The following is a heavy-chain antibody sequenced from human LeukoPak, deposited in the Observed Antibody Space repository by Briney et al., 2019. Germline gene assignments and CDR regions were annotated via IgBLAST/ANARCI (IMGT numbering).Heavy chain of an antibody. CDR1: GFTFSSYV. CDR2: IRQNGGEE. Sequence: GGSLRLSCAASGFTFSSYVMSWVRQAPGKGLEWVANIRQNGGEECSVDSVKGRFTISRDNAKNSLYLQMTSLRAEDTAIYYCARWNEAFDIWGQGTMVTVSS. J-gene: IGHJ3*02. CDR3: ARWNEAFDI. D-gene: IGHD1-1*01. V-gene: IGHV3-7*01.